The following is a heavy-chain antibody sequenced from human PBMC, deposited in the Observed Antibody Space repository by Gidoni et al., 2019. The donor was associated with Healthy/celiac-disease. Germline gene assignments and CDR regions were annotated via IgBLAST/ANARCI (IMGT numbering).Heavy chain of an antibody. J-gene: IGHJ6*02. D-gene: IGHD6-13*01. Sequence: QVQLVQSGAEVKKPGSSVKVSCTASGGTFSSYAISWLRQAPGQGLEWMGGIIPIFGTANYAQKFQGRVTITADESTSTAYMELSSLRSEDTAVYYCARGRPIAAAGTDYYYGMDVWGQGTTVTVSS. CDR1: GGTFSSYA. V-gene: IGHV1-69*01. CDR3: ARGRPIAAAGTDYYYGMDV. CDR2: IIPIFGTA.